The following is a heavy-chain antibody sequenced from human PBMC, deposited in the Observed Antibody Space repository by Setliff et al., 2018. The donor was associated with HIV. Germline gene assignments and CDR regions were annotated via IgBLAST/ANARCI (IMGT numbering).Heavy chain of an antibody. J-gene: IGHJ3*02. V-gene: IGHV3-49*04. CDR3: TRDKGYAFDI. D-gene: IGHD5-18*01. CDR2: IRSKAYGVTT. Sequence: PGGSLRLSCAASGFTFSSYGMHWVRQAPGKGLEWVGFIRSKAYGVTTEYAASVKDRFTVSRDDSKSIAYLQINSLKTEDTAVYYCTRDKGYAFDIWGQGTMVTVSS. CDR1: GFTFSSYG.